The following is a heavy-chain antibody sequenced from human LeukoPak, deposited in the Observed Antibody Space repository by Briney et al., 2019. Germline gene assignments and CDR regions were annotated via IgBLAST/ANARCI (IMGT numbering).Heavy chain of an antibody. Sequence: PGWSLRLSCAASGFTLSSYAMHWVRQAPGKGLEWVAVISYDGSNKYYADSVKGRFTISRDNSKNTLYLQMNSLRAEDTAVYYCARAGSSSWYEWGTLDYWGQGTLVTVSS. D-gene: IGHD6-13*01. J-gene: IGHJ4*02. CDR2: ISYDGSNK. CDR3: ARAGSSSWYEWGTLDY. V-gene: IGHV3-30-3*01. CDR1: GFTLSSYA.